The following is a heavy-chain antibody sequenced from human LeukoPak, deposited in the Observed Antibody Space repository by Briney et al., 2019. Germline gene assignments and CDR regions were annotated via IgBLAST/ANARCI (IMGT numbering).Heavy chain of an antibody. D-gene: IGHD2-2*02. CDR3: ARDRGGYCSSTSCYTGWFDP. CDR2: IYYSGST. J-gene: IGHJ5*02. CDR1: GGSFSGYY. Sequence: PSETLSFTCAVYGGSFSGYYWSWIRQPPGKGLEWIGYIYYSGSTNYNPSLKSRVTISVDTSKNQFSLKLSSVTAADTAVYYCARDRGGYCSSTSCYTGWFDPWGQGTLVTVSS. V-gene: IGHV4-59*01.